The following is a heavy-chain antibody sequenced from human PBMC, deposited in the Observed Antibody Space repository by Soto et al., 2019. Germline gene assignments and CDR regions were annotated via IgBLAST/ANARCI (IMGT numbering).Heavy chain of an antibody. V-gene: IGHV4-61*01. CDR2: IYYSGST. D-gene: IGHD2-2*01. CDR3: AREGYCSSTSCPYYYYGMDV. Sequence: PSETLSLTCTVSGGSVSSGSYYWSWIRQPPVKGLEWIGYIYYSGSTNYNPALKSRVTISVDTSKNQFSLKLSSVTAADTAVYYCAREGYCSSTSCPYYYYGMDVWGQGTTVTVSS. CDR1: GGSVSSGSYY. J-gene: IGHJ6*02.